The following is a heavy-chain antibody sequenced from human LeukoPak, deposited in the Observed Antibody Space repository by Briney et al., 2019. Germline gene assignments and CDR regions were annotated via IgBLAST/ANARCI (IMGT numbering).Heavy chain of an antibody. J-gene: IGHJ4*02. V-gene: IGHV5-51*01. D-gene: IGHD5-24*01. CDR1: GYSFTTYW. Sequence: KPGESLKISCKGSGYSFTTYWIGWVRQMPGKGLEWMGIIYPGDSDTRYSLSVQGQVTISADKSISTAYLQWSSLKASDTAMYYCARRHRDGFQPPEYSFDYWGQGSLVTVSS. CDR3: ARRHRDGFQPPEYSFDY. CDR2: IYPGDSDT.